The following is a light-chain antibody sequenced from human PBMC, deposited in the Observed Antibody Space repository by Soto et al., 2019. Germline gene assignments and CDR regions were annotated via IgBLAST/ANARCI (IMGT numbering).Light chain of an antibody. CDR3: QQRSDWPLS. J-gene: IGKJ4*01. CDR1: QSVSTY. V-gene: IGKV3-11*01. Sequence: ILLTQSPATLSLSPGEGATLSCRASQSVSTYLAWHQQKPGQAPRLLIYDASNRATGIPARFTGSGSGTDFTLTISSLEPEDFAVYYCQQRSDWPLSFGGGTKVDIK. CDR2: DAS.